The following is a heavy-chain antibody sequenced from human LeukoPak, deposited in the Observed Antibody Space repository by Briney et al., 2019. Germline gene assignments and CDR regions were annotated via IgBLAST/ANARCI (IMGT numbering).Heavy chain of an antibody. V-gene: IGHV3-66*01. Sequence: GGSLRLSCAASGFTVSSNYMSWVRQAPGKGLEWVSVIYSGGSTYYADSVQGRFPISRDNSKNVLSLQMNSLRAEDTAVFYWASREPSCSGGSCYGMDVWGQGTTVTVSS. CDR1: GFTVSSNY. D-gene: IGHD2-15*01. CDR3: ASREPSCSGGSCYGMDV. J-gene: IGHJ6*02. CDR2: IYSGGST.